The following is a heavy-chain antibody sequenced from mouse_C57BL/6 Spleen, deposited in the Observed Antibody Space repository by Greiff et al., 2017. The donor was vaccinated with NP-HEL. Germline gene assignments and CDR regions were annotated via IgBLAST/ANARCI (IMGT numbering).Heavy chain of an antibody. J-gene: IGHJ2*01. D-gene: IGHD2-2*01. V-gene: IGHV5-6*01. CDR2: ISSGGSYT. CDR3: ARWLPLFDY. Sequence: EVQVVESGGDLVKPGGSLKLSCAASGFTFSSYGMSWVRQTPDKRLEWVATISSGGSYTYYPDSVKGRVTISRDNAKNTLYLQMSSLKSEDTAMYYCARWLPLFDYWGQGTTLTVSS. CDR1: GFTFSSYG.